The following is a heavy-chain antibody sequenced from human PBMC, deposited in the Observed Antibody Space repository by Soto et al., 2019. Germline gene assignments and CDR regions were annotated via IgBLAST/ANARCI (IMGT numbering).Heavy chain of an antibody. V-gene: IGHV1-58*01. CDR3: AAAPSSSWYNPYFDY. CDR2: IVVGSGNT. J-gene: IGHJ4*02. Sequence: SVKVSCKASGFTFTSSAVQWVRQARGQRLEWIGWIVVGSGNTNYAQKFQERVTITRDMSTSTAYMELSSLRSEDTAVYYCAAAPSSSWYNPYFDYWGQGTLVTVSS. CDR1: GFTFTSSA. D-gene: IGHD6-13*01.